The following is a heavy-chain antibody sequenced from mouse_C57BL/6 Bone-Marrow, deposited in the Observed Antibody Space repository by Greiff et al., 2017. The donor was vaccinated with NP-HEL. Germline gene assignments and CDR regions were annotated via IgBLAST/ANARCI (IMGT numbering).Heavy chain of an antibody. Sequence: EVQGVESGGDLVKPGGSLKLSCAASGFTFSSYGMSWVRQTPDKRLEWVATISSGGSYPYYPDSVKGRFTISRDNAKNTLYLQMSSLKSEDTAMYYCARQGGYYLFAYWGQGTLVTVSA. CDR2: ISSGGSYP. J-gene: IGHJ3*01. V-gene: IGHV5-6*01. D-gene: IGHD2-3*01. CDR1: GFTFSSYG. CDR3: ARQGGYYLFAY.